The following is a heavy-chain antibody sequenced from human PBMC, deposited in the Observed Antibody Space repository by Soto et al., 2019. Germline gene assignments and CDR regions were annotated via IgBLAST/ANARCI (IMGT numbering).Heavy chain of an antibody. J-gene: IGHJ6*02. CDR2: IWYDGSNK. CDR1: GFTFSSYG. D-gene: IGHD6-13*01. CDR3: ARGPPGIADYYYYGMDV. Sequence: GGSLRLCYAASGFTFSSYGMHWVRQAPGKGLEWVAVIWYDGSNKYYADSVKGRFTISRDNSKNTLYLQMNSLRAEDTAVYYCARGPPGIADYYYYGMDVWGQGTTVTVSS. V-gene: IGHV3-33*01.